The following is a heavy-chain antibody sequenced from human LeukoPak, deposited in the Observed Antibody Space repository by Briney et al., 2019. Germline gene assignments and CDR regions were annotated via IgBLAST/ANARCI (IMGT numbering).Heavy chain of an antibody. Sequence: PGGSLRLSCAASGFTVSSNYINWVRQAPEKGLEWVSSISSSSSYIYYADSVKGRFTISRDNAKNSLYLQMNSLRAEDTSVYYCARVLDSRSDYWGHGTLVTVSS. CDR3: ARVLDSRSDY. CDR1: GFTVSSNY. D-gene: IGHD3/OR15-3a*01. J-gene: IGHJ4*01. V-gene: IGHV3-21*01. CDR2: ISSSSSYI.